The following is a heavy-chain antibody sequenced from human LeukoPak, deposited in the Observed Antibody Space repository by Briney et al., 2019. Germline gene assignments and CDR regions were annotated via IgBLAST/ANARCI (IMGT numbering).Heavy chain of an antibody. J-gene: IGHJ6*03. CDR1: GYPFTGYY. V-gene: IGHV1-2*02. D-gene: IGHD3-10*01. CDR2: INPNSGGT. Sequence: ASVKVSCKASGYPFTGYYMHWVRQAPGQGLEWMAWINPNSGGTNYAQKFQGRVTVTRDTSISTAYMELSRLRSDDTAVYYCARDVVSLNMIRGVISYNHYMDVWGEGTTVRVSS. CDR3: ARDVVSLNMIRGVISYNHYMDV.